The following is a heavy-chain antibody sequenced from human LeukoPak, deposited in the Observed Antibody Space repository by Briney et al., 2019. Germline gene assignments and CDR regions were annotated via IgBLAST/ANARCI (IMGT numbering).Heavy chain of an antibody. V-gene: IGHV3-21*01. CDR2: ISDSGEST. D-gene: IGHD3-9*01. J-gene: IGHJ6*03. CDR1: GFTFSSYS. CDR3: ARVGGSIFHGPMDV. Sequence: PGGSLRLSCAASGFTFSSYSMNWVRQAPGKGLEWVSSISDSGESTNYADSVKGRFTISRDNAKNSLYLQMNSLRAEDTAVYYCARVGGSIFHGPMDVWGKGTTVTVSS.